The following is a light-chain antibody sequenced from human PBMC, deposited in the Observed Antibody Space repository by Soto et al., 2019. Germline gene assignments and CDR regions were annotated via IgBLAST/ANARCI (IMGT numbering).Light chain of an antibody. CDR2: DAS. Sequence: EIVLTQSPDTLSLCPGARATLSCRASQSVSSYLAWHQQKPGQAPRLLIYDASNRATGIPARFSGSGSGTDFTLTISSLEPEDFAVYYCQHYGSSLTFGGGTKVDIK. V-gene: IGKV3-11*01. CDR3: QHYGSSLT. J-gene: IGKJ4*01. CDR1: QSVSSY.